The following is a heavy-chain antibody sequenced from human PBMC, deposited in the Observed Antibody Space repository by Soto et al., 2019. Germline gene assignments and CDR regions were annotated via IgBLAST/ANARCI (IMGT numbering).Heavy chain of an antibody. V-gene: IGHV3-30*18. Sequence: QVQLVESGGGVVQPGRSLRLSCAASGFTFSSYGMHWVRQAPGKGLEWVAVISYDGSNKYYADSVKGRFTISRDNSKNTLYLQMNSLRAEDTAVYYCAKEISESSSWSVGYWGQGTLVTVSS. J-gene: IGHJ4*02. CDR1: GFTFSSYG. CDR2: ISYDGSNK. CDR3: AKEISESSSWSVGY. D-gene: IGHD6-13*01.